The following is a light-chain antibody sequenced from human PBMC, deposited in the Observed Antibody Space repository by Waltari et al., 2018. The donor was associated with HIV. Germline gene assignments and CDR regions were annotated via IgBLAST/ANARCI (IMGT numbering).Light chain of an antibody. CDR3: SSYTSSSVV. J-gene: IGLJ2*01. Sequence: QSALTQPASVSGSPGQSITISCTGTSSDVGGYNYVSWYQQHPGKAPKLMIYDVSNRPSGVSNRFSGSKSGNTASLTISGLQAEDEADYYCSSYTSSSVVFGGG. V-gene: IGLV2-14*03. CDR2: DVS. CDR1: SSDVGGYNY.